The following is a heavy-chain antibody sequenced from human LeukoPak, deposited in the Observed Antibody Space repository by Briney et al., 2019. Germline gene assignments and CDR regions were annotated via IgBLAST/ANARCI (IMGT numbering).Heavy chain of an antibody. CDR2: ISYDGSNK. J-gene: IGHJ5*02. V-gene: IGHV3-30*03. Sequence: GETLRLSCAASGFTFSSYGMHWVRQAPGKGLEWVAVISYDGSNKYYADSVKGRFTISRDNSKNTLYLQMNSQRADDTAVYYCARDAGGGTQRDGWFDPWGQGTLVTVSS. CDR1: GFTFSSYG. CDR3: ARDAGGGTQRDGWFDP. D-gene: IGHD2-8*02.